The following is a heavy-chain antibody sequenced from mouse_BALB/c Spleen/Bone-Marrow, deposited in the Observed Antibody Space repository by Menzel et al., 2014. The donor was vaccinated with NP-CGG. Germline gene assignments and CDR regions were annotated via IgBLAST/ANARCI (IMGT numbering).Heavy chain of an antibody. J-gene: IGHJ3*01. D-gene: IGHD2-14*01. CDR2: IDPSYGGI. CDR3: AISIEYRPLDY. CDR1: GYSFTGYN. V-gene: IGHV1-39*01. Sequence: VHVKQSGPELEKPGASVKISCKASGYSFTGYNMNWVKQNNGKSLEWIGNIDPSYGGISYNQKFKGKATLTVDKSSNTAYMQLKSLTPEDSAVYYCAISIEYRPLDYWGQGTLVTVSA.